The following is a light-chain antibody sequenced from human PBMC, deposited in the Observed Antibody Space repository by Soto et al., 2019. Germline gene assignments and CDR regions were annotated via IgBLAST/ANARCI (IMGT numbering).Light chain of an antibody. CDR2: GAS. Sequence: EILLTQSPGTLSLSPGERATLSCRASQSVRNSYLAWYKQKPGQAPRLLIYGASGRATGIPDRFSGSGSGTDITLTISRLEPEGFAVYYCQQYGSSPYTCGQGTKLEI. V-gene: IGKV3-20*01. J-gene: IGKJ2*01. CDR3: QQYGSSPYT. CDR1: QSVRNSY.